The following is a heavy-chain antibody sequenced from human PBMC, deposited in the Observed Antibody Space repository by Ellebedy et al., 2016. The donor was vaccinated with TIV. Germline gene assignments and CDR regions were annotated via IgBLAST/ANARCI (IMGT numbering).Heavy chain of an antibody. Sequence: GESLKISCAASGLTVSSDYMSWVRQAPGKGPEWVSFIHSGGTTSYADAVKGRSTISRDNSKNTVYLQMNSLRAEDTAVYFCARSQPAGYNLYYFDYWGQGTLVTVSS. CDR2: IHSGGTT. CDR3: ARSQPAGYNLYYFDY. CDR1: GLTVSSDY. V-gene: IGHV3-66*01. J-gene: IGHJ4*02. D-gene: IGHD5-24*01.